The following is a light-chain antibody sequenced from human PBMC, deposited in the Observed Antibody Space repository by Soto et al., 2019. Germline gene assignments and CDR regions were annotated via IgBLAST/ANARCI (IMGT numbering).Light chain of an antibody. Sequence: EIVMTQPPATLSVSPGERATLSCRASQSVSSNLAWYQQKPGHAPRLLIYGASTRATGIPARFSGSGSGTEFTLTISSLQSEDFAVYYCQQYTNWPQTVGQGTKVDI. V-gene: IGKV3-15*01. J-gene: IGKJ1*01. CDR1: QSVSSN. CDR3: QQYTNWPQT. CDR2: GAS.